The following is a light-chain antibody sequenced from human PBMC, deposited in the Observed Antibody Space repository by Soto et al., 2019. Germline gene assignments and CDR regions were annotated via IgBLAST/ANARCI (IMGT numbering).Light chain of an antibody. CDR2: SNN. J-gene: IGLJ3*02. V-gene: IGLV1-44*01. CDR3: GAWDDSLSGWV. CDR1: SSNIGSKT. Sequence: QSVLTQPPSTSGTPGQRVTISCSGSSSNIGSKTVNWYQHLPGTAPKLLIYSNNQRPSGVPERFSGSKSSTSASLAVSGLQSEDEADYYWGAWDDSLSGWVFGGGTKLTVL.